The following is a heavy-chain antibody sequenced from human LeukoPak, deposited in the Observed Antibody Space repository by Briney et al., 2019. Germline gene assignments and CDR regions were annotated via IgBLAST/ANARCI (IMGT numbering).Heavy chain of an antibody. J-gene: IGHJ3*02. CDR2: INPSGGST. D-gene: IGHD1-26*01. V-gene: IGHV1-46*01. CDR1: GYTFTSYD. CDR3: ARGGRWELPRPYAFDI. Sequence: GASVKVSCKASGYTFTSYDITWVRQVTGQGVEWMGIINPSGGSTSYAQKLQGRVTMTTDTSTSTAYMELRNLRSDDTAVYYCARGGRWELPRPYAFDIWGQGTMVTVSS.